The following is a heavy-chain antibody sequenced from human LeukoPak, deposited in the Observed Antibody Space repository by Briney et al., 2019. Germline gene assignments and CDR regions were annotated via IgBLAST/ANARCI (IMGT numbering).Heavy chain of an antibody. Sequence: SQTLSLTCAISGDSVSDNIAAWNWIRQSPGTGLEWIGYIYYSGSTNYNPSLKSRVTISVDTSKNQFSLKLSSVTAADTAVYYCARVLSYGDINWFDPWGQGTLVTVSS. CDR3: ARVLSYGDINWFDP. CDR2: IYYSGST. D-gene: IGHD4-17*01. CDR1: GDSVSDNIAA. V-gene: IGHV4-61*08. J-gene: IGHJ5*02.